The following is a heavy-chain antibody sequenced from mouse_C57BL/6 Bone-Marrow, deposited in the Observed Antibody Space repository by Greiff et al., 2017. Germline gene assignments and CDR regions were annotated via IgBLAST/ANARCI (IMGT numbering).Heavy chain of an antibody. D-gene: IGHD1-1*01. Sequence: EVQRVESGGGLVKPGGSLKLSCAASGFTFSSYAMSWVRQTPEKRLEWVATISDGGSYTYYPDNVKGRFTISRDNAKNNLYLQMSHLKSEDTAIYYCARDDVVSHFDYWGQGTTPTVSS. CDR3: ARDDVVSHFDY. CDR1: GFTFSSYA. V-gene: IGHV5-4*01. CDR2: ISDGGSYT. J-gene: IGHJ2*01.